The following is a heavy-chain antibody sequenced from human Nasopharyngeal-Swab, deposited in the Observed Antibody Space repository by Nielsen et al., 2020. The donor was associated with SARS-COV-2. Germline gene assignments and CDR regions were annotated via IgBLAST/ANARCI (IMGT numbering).Heavy chain of an antibody. Sequence: GGSLRLSCAASGFSFRSYWMHWVRQVPGEGLVWVSRIDTDGSITNYADSVKGRFTISRDNAKNSLYLQMNSLRAEDTAVYYCARVPSIAVAGTLLPYYYYYMDVWGKGTPVTVSS. CDR1: GFSFRSYW. CDR3: ARVPSIAVAGTLLPYYYYYMDV. D-gene: IGHD6-19*01. CDR2: IDTDGSIT. V-gene: IGHV3-74*01. J-gene: IGHJ6*03.